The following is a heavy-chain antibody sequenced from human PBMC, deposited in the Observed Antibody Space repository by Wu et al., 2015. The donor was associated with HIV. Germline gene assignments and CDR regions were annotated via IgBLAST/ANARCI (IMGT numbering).Heavy chain of an antibody. CDR3: ARDWQFQVTFGDYYMDI. CDR1: GYTFTAYY. Sequence: QVQLVQSGTEMKKSGASMKVSCETSGYTFTAYYIHWVRQAPGRGLEWMGWINPDSGDTKFARTFQGRTTVTRDTSTNTVNLLLASLQSNDTATYYCARDWQFQVTFGDYYMDIWGNGTTVIVS. V-gene: IGHV1-2*02. D-gene: IGHD3-3*01. CDR2: INPDSGDT. J-gene: IGHJ6*03.